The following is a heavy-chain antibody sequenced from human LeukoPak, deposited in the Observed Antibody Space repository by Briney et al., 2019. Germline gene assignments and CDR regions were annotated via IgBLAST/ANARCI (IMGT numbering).Heavy chain of an antibody. V-gene: IGHV3-30*02. CDR1: GFTFSRYA. CDR3: AKDAKSCANGVCYPGMDF. Sequence: GGSLRLSCAASGFTFSRYAMHWVRQAPGKGLEWVTFLQYDGANKYYADSVRGRFTISRDNSKNTVYLQMSSLRPEDTAVYYCAKDAKSCANGVCYPGMDFWGQGTLVTASS. J-gene: IGHJ4*02. D-gene: IGHD2-8*01. CDR2: LQYDGANK.